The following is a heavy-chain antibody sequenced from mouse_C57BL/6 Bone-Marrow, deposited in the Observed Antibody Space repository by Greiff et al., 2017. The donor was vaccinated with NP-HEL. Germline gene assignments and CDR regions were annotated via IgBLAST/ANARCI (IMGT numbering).Heavy chain of an antibody. Sequence: QVQLQQPGAELVKPGASVKLSCKASGYTFTSYWMHWVKQRPGQGLEWIGMIHPNSGSTNYNEKFKSKATLTVDKSSSTAYMQLSSLTSEDSAVYYCARRNYYGSSPLDYWGQGTTLTVS. CDR3: ARRNYYGSSPLDY. J-gene: IGHJ2*01. D-gene: IGHD1-1*01. V-gene: IGHV1-64*01. CDR1: GYTFTSYW. CDR2: IHPNSGST.